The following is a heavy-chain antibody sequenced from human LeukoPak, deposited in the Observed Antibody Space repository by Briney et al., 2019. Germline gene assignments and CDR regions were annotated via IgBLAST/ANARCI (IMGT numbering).Heavy chain of an antibody. CDR1: GFTFSSYS. CDR2: ISSSSSTI. CDR3: AKYAAYYYDSSGLYYYYGMDV. Sequence: PGGSLRLSCAASGFTFSSYSMNWVRQAPGKGLEWVSYISSSSSTIYYADSVKGRFTISRDNSKNTLYLQMNSLRAEDTAVYYCAKYAAYYYDSSGLYYYYGMDVWGQGTTVTVSS. D-gene: IGHD3-22*01. V-gene: IGHV3-48*01. J-gene: IGHJ6*02.